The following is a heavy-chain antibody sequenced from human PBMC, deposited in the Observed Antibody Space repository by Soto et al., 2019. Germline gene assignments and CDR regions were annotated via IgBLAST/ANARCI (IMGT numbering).Heavy chain of an antibody. CDR3: ARRYGGNLDY. D-gene: IGHD1-1*01. CDR2: IYYSGST. Sequence: QVQLQESGPGLVKPSETLSLTCTVSGGSISSYYWSWIRQPPGKGLEWIGYIYYSGSTNYNPSLKSRVTISVDTSKNQFSLKLSSATAAETAVYYCARRYGGNLDYWGQGTLVTVSS. CDR1: GGSISSYY. J-gene: IGHJ4*02. V-gene: IGHV4-59*08.